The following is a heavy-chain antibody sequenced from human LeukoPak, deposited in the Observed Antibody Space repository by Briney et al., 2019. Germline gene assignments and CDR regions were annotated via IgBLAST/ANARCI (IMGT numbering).Heavy chain of an antibody. V-gene: IGHV4-59*08. CDR1: GGSISSYY. D-gene: IGHD4-17*01. CDR2: IYYSGST. Sequence: SETLSLTCTVSGGSISSYYWSWIRQPPGKGLEWIGYIYYSGSTNYNPSLKSRVTISVDTSKNQFSLKLSSVTAADTAVYYCARRYGTYYYYYGMDVWGQGTTVTVSS. CDR3: ARRYGTYYYYYGMDV. J-gene: IGHJ6*02.